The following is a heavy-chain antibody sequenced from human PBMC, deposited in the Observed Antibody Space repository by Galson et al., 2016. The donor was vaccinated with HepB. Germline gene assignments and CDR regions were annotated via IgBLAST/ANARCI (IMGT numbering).Heavy chain of an antibody. CDR1: KFTFSTCA. CDR3: AKDAKRMTSGNGGTYDA. D-gene: IGHD4-23*01. V-gene: IGHV3-23*01. CDR2: ISGSGDKT. Sequence: SLRLSCAASKFTFSTCAMSWVRQAPGKGLEWVSSISGSGDKTFHAESVKGRFTISRDNSRDTLFLQMNSLTVGDTAVYYCAKDAKRMTSGNGGTYDAWGQGTLVTVSS. J-gene: IGHJ5*02.